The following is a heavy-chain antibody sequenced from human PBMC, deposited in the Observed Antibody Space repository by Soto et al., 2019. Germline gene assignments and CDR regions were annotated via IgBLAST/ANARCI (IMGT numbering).Heavy chain of an antibody. CDR2: IYHSGST. D-gene: IGHD2-15*01. CDR3: ARVWANCSGGSCYFYFDY. J-gene: IGHJ4*02. V-gene: IGHV4-4*02. Sequence: SETLSLTCAVSGGSISSSNWWSWVRQPPGKGLEWIGEIYHSGSTNYNPSLKSRVTISVDKSKNQFYLKMSSVTAADTAVYYCARVWANCSGGSCYFYFDYWGQGTLVTVSS. CDR1: GGSISSSNW.